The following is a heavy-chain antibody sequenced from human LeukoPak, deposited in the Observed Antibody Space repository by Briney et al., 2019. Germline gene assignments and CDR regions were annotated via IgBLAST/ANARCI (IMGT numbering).Heavy chain of an antibody. CDR2: INPNSGGT. Sequence: ASVKVSCKASGYTFTGYYMHWVRQAPGQGLEWMGWINPNSGGTNYAQKFQGRVTMTRDTSISTAYMELSRLRSDDTAVYYCARDRDYYDSSGSPHVFDIWGQGTMVTVSS. J-gene: IGHJ3*02. CDR3: ARDRDYYDSSGSPHVFDI. D-gene: IGHD3-22*01. CDR1: GYTFTGYY. V-gene: IGHV1-2*02.